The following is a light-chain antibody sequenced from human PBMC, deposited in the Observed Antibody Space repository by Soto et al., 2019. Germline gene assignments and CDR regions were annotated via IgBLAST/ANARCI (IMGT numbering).Light chain of an antibody. J-gene: IGLJ1*01. Sequence: QSVQTQPASVSGSPGQSIAISCTGASSDVGLYDFVSWYQQHPGKAPKLLIYEVTYRPSGVSSRFSGSKSGNTASLTISGLQAEDEADYYCNSYTRFSTYVFGTGTKVTVL. CDR2: EVT. V-gene: IGLV2-14*01. CDR1: SSDVGLYDF. CDR3: NSYTRFSTYV.